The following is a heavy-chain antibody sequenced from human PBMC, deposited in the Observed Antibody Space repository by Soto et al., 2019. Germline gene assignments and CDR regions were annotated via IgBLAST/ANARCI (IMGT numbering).Heavy chain of an antibody. V-gene: IGHV4-31*03. J-gene: IGHJ3*02. CDR2: IYYSGST. CDR1: GGSISSGGYY. CDR3: ASTHYYDSSGTYAFDI. Sequence: QVQLQESGPGLVKPSQTLSLTCTVSGGSISSGGYYWSWIRQHPGKGLEWIGYIYYSGSTYYNPSLKSRVTISVDTSKNQYSLKLSSGTAADTAVYYCASTHYYDSSGTYAFDIWGQGTMVTVSS. D-gene: IGHD3-22*01.